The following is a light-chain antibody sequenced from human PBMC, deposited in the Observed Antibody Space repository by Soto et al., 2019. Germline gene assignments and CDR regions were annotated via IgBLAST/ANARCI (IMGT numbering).Light chain of an antibody. V-gene: IGKV1-39*01. J-gene: IGKJ5*01. CDR3: QQSYSTPIT. CDR1: QTISTY. Sequence: DVQMTQSPSSLSASVGDRVTITCRASQTISTYLNWYQQKPGKAPRLLIYDASSLLSGVPSRFSGSGSGTDFTLTISSLQPEDFATYYCQQSYSTPITFAQRTRLAIK. CDR2: DAS.